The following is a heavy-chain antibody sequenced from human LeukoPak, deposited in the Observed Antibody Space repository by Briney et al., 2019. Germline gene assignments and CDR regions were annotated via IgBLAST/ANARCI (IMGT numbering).Heavy chain of an antibody. CDR2: INYSGRT. CDR1: GGSISSTSYY. V-gene: IGHV4-39*01. CDR3: GRRGAGLNLFDP. D-gene: IGHD3/OR15-3a*01. J-gene: IGHJ5*02. Sequence: PSETLSLTCTVSGGSISSTSYYWGWIRQPPGQGLEWIGSINYSGRTFYNPSLKSRVTISVDTSKNQFSLNLTYVTAADTALYFCGRRGAGLNLFDPWGQGTLVTVSS.